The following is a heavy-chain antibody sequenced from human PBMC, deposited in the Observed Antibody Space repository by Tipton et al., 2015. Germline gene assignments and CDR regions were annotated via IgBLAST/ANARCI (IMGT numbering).Heavy chain of an antibody. Sequence: SLRLSCAASGFSFSSYAMSWVRQMPGKGLEWMGIIYPGDSASRYSPSFQGQVTISVDKAISTAYLQWSSLKASDTAMYYCVRIIRGSPIDYWGQGTLVTVSS. CDR3: VRIIRGSPIDY. D-gene: IGHD3-10*01. J-gene: IGHJ4*02. CDR1: GFSFSSYA. V-gene: IGHV5-51*01. CDR2: IYPGDSAS.